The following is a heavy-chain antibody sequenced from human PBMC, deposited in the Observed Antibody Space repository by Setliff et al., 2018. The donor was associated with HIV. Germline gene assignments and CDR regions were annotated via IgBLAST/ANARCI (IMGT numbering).Heavy chain of an antibody. Sequence: SVKVSCKASGGTFGSYAISWVRQAPGQGIEWLGGIIPIFETTNYAQKFQGRVTITADKSTSTIYMELSSLRSDDTAVYYCARGQGVHFWVNDAFDIWGQGTMVTVSS. CDR2: IIPIFETT. CDR1: GGTFGSYA. D-gene: IGHD3-10*01. V-gene: IGHV1-69*06. CDR3: ARGQGVHFWVNDAFDI. J-gene: IGHJ3*02.